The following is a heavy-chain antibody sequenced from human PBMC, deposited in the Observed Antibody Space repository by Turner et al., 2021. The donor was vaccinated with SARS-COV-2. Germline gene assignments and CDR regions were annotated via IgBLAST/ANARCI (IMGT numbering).Heavy chain of an antibody. CDR2: INPSGGTT. CDR1: GDTFTSYY. CDR3: ARNTRGYSYGYHFDY. J-gene: IGHJ4*02. Sequence: QVQLVQSGAAVKKPGASVKVSCKASGDTFTSYYIHWVRQAPGQGLEWMGIINPSGGTTSYAQKFQGRVTMTRDTSTSTVYMELSSLRSEDTAVYYCARNTRGYSYGYHFDYWGQGTLVTVSS. V-gene: IGHV1-46*01. D-gene: IGHD5-18*01.